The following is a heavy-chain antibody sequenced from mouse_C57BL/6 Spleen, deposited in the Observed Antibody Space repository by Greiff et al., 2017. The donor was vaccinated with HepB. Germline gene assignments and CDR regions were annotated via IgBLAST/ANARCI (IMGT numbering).Heavy chain of an antibody. V-gene: IGHV5-9-1*02. J-gene: IGHJ3*01. CDR3: TRERDYYGSSPFAY. CDR1: GFTFSSYA. Sequence: EVQRVESGEGLVKPGGSLKLSCAASGFTFSSYAMSWVRQTPEKRLEWVAYISSGGDYIYYADTVKGRFTISRDNARNTLYLQMSSLKSEDTAMYYCTRERDYYGSSPFAYWGQGTLVTVSA. D-gene: IGHD1-1*01. CDR2: ISSGGDYI.